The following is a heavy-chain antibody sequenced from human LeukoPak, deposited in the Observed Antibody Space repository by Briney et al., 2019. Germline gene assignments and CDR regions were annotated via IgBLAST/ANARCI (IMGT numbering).Heavy chain of an antibody. D-gene: IGHD3-3*01. Sequence: PSQTLSLTCTVSGGSISSGSYYWSWIRQPAGKGREWIGRIYTSGSTNYNPSLKSRVTISVDTSKNQFSLKLSSVTAADTAVYYCARVPYDFWSGYYGAFDIWGQGTMVTVSS. V-gene: IGHV4-61*02. CDR1: GGSISSGSYY. CDR3: ARVPYDFWSGYYGAFDI. J-gene: IGHJ3*02. CDR2: IYTSGST.